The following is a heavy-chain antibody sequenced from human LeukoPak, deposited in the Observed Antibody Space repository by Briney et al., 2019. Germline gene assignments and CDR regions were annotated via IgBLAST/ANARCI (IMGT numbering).Heavy chain of an antibody. CDR3: ANGLATVTTPAEVS. V-gene: IGHV3-30*02. CDR1: GFSFSTYG. J-gene: IGHJ5*02. D-gene: IGHD4-17*01. Sequence: GGSLRLSCAASGFSFSTYGMHWVRQAPGKGLEWVAFIRYDGTNKFYVDSVKGRFTISRDNSRNTLYLHLNSLRAEDTAMYYCANGLATVTTPAEVSWGQGTLVTVSS. CDR2: IRYDGTNK.